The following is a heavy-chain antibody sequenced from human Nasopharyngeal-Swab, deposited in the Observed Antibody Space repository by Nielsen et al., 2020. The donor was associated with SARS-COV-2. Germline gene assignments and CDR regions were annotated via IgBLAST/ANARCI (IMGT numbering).Heavy chain of an antibody. J-gene: IGHJ6*02. Sequence: VRQMPGKGLVWMGRIDPSDSYTNYSPSFQGHVTISADKSISTAYLQWSSLKASDTAMYYCARGVLTSVSYYYYGMDVWGQGTTVTVSS. CDR3: ARGVLTSVSYYYYGMDV. D-gene: IGHD2-8*01. V-gene: IGHV5-10-1*01. CDR2: IDPSDSYT.